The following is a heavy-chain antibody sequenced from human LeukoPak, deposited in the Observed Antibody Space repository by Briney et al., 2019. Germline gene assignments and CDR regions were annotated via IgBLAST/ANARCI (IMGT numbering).Heavy chain of an antibody. J-gene: IGHJ4*02. CDR3: ARAVGGYHFDY. D-gene: IGHD3-16*01. V-gene: IGHV4-30-4*01. Sequence: SETLSLTCTVSGGSISSGSYYWSWIRQPPGKGLEWIAYIFHTGSTYYNPSLRSRVTISVDTSKNKFSLNLSSVTAADTAVYYCARAVGGYHFDYWGQGTLVTGSS. CDR1: GGSISSGSYY. CDR2: IFHTGST.